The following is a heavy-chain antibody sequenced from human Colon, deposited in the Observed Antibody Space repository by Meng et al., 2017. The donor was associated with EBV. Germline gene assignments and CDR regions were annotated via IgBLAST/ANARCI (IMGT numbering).Heavy chain of an antibody. CDR1: GGSISSGGYS. J-gene: IGHJ4*02. CDR3: ARGAYFDY. V-gene: IGHV4-30-2*01. Sequence: QLQLQESGSGLVKPSGTLSLTCAVSGGSISSGGYSWHWIRQPPGKGLQWIGYIYYSGSAFYNPSLKSRVTLSVDRSKNQFSLNLSSVTAADTAVYYCARGAYFDYWGQGTLGTVSS. CDR2: IYYSGSA.